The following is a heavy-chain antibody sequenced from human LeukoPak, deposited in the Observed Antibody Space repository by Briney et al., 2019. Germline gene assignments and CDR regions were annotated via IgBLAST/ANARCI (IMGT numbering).Heavy chain of an antibody. Sequence: SETLSLTCTVSGGSISSGSYYWSWIRQPAGKGLEWIGRIYSSGSTNYNPSLKSRVTISLDTSKNQFSLKLSSVTAADTAVYYCARVGRFGEFLTSDHNWFDPWGQGTLVTVSS. CDR3: ARVGRFGEFLTSDHNWFDP. V-gene: IGHV4-61*02. D-gene: IGHD3-10*01. CDR2: IYSSGST. CDR1: GGSISSGSYY. J-gene: IGHJ5*02.